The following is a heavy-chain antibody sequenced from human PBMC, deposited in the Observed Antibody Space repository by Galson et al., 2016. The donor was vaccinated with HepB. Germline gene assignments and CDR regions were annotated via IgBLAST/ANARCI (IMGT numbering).Heavy chain of an antibody. CDR3: ARVNGWRRDSYLGY. CDR1: GYTIITYY. D-gene: IGHD1-1*01. CDR2: ISPTSGNT. J-gene: IGHJ4*02. V-gene: IGHV1-46*01. Sequence: SVKVSCTASGYTIITYYIHWVRQAPGQGLEWLGIISPTSGNTNYAQKFQGRVTMTRDTSTSTVYMELSSVTAADTAVYYCARVNGWRRDSYLGYWGQGTLVTVSS.